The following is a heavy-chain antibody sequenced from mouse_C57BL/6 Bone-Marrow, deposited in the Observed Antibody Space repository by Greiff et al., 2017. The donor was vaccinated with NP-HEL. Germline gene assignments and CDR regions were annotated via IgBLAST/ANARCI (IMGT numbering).Heavy chain of an antibody. CDR2: IYPSDSET. Sequence: VQLQQPGAELVRPGSSVKLSCKASGYTFTSYWMDWVKQRPGQGLEWIGNIYPSDSETHYNQKFKDKATLTVDKSSSTAYMQLSSLTSEDSAVYYGARDYGIYAMDYWGQGTSVTVSS. V-gene: IGHV1-61*01. CDR3: ARDYGIYAMDY. D-gene: IGHD1-1*01. J-gene: IGHJ4*01. CDR1: GYTFTSYW.